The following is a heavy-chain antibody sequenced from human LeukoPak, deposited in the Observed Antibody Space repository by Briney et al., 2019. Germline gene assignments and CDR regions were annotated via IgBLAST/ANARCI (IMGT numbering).Heavy chain of an antibody. D-gene: IGHD3-10*01. CDR1: GFAFNTYA. V-gene: IGHV3-33*01. CDR3: AGEIFGSGSYPDY. Sequence: GRSLRLSCAASGFAFNTYAMHWVRQAPGKGLEWVTLIWHDGSHKFYIDSVRGRFTISRDNSRNTVYLQMNGLRAEDTAVYYCAGEIFGSGSYPDYWGQGTLVTVSS. J-gene: IGHJ4*02. CDR2: IWHDGSHK.